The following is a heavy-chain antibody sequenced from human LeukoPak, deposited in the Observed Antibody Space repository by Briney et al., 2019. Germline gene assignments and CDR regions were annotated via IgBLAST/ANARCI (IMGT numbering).Heavy chain of an antibody. CDR2: TYHSGTT. Sequence: PSETLSLTCTVSSYSINSGYYWGWIRQPPGKGLEWIGITYHSGTTYSNPSLKSRVTISVDTSKNQFSLKLSSVTAEDTAVYYCARGAYSYVGYFDYWGQGTLVTVSS. J-gene: IGHJ4*02. CDR1: SYSINSGYY. D-gene: IGHD5-18*01. V-gene: IGHV4-38-2*02. CDR3: ARGAYSYVGYFDY.